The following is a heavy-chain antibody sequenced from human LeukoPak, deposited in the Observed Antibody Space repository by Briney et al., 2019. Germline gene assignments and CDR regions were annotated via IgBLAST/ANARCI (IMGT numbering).Heavy chain of an antibody. CDR1: EFTFGSYY. CDR3: ARDRVRGLRTGAFDI. CDR2: ISGSSNTM. Sequence: GGSLRLSCAAFEFTFGSYYMNWVRQAPGKGLEWISYISGSSNTMYYADSVKGRFFISRDNARNSLYLQINGLTVEDTAVYYCARDRVRGLRTGAFDIWGQGTVVTVSS. J-gene: IGHJ3*02. D-gene: IGHD3-10*01. V-gene: IGHV3-48*01.